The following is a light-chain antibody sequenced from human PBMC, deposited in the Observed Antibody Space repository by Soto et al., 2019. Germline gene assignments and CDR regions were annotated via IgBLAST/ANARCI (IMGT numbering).Light chain of an antibody. Sequence: EIVMTQSPATLSVSQWGRATLSCRASQSISDTLAWYQQKPGQAPRLLIYRASSRATGIPDRFSGSGSGTDFTLTISRLEPEDFAIYYCQQYGIFPITFGQGTRLEIK. CDR1: QSISDT. CDR3: QQYGIFPIT. V-gene: IGKV3D-15*01. CDR2: RAS. J-gene: IGKJ5*01.